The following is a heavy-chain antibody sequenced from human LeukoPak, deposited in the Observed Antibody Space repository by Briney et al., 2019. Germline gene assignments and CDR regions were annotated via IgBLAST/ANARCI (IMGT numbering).Heavy chain of an antibody. CDR1: GGSISSYY. D-gene: IGHD3-3*02. CDR2: IYYSGST. J-gene: IGHJ5*02. V-gene: IGHV4-59*01. Sequence: PSETLSLTCTVSGGSISSYYWSWIRQPPGKGLEWIGYIYYSGSTNYNPSLKSRVTISVDTSKNQFSLKLSSVTAADTAVYYCARGLGRDIFGVVTTFDPWGQGTLVTVSS. CDR3: ARGLGRDIFGVVTTFDP.